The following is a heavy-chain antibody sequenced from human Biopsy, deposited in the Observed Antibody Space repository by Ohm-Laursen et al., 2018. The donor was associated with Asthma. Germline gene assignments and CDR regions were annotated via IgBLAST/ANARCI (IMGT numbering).Heavy chain of an antibody. CDR3: TTGFWWTFDY. J-gene: IGHJ4*02. V-gene: IGHV3-15*01. CDR2: IKSKTDGGTT. CDR1: GFAVSRDH. D-gene: IGHD3-16*01. Sequence: GSLRLSSAASGFAVSRDHMFWVRQAPGKGLEWVGRIKSKTDGGTTDYAAPVKGRFTISRDDSKNTLYLQMNSLKTEDTAVYYCTTGFWWTFDYWGQGTLVTVSS.